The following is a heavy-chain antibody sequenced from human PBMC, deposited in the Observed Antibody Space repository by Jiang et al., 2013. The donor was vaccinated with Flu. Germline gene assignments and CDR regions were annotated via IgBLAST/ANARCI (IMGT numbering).Heavy chain of an antibody. J-gene: IGHJ6*02. V-gene: IGHV3-9*01. Sequence: KGLEWVSGISWNSGSIGYADSVKGRFTISRDNAKNSLYLQMNSLRAEDTALYYCAKSHSAAGTTEGDLYYYYGMDVWGQGTTVTVSS. CDR3: AKSHSAAGTTEGDLYYYYGMDV. D-gene: IGHD6-13*01. CDR2: ISWNSGSI.